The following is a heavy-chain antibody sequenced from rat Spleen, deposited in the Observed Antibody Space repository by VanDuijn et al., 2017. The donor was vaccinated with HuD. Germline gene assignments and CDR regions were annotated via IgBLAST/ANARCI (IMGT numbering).Heavy chain of an antibody. V-gene: IGHV5-20*01. Sequence: EVQLVESGGGLVQPGRSLKLSCAASGFTFSNYGLAWVLQAPTRGLEWVASISYDGGSTYYRDSVKGRFTISRDNAKSSLYLQMDSLRSEDTATYYCTTGNSGLFDYWGQGVMVTVSS. CDR3: TTGNSGLFDY. CDR2: ISYDGGST. D-gene: IGHD4-3*01. CDR1: GFTFSNYG. J-gene: IGHJ2*01.